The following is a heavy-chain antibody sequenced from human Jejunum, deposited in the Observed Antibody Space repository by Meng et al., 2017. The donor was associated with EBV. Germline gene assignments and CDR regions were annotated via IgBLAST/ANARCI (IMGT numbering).Heavy chain of an antibody. Sequence: QIPLVQFGAELKKPGGSGLVSAKASGYTFTNYDINLVRQAPGQGLEGMGWISAYNGNTNYAQKLQGRVTMTTDTSTSTAYMELRSLRSDDTAVYYCALPPESSGIWWFDPWGQGTRVTVAS. V-gene: IGHV1-18*01. CDR2: ISAYNGNT. CDR1: GYTFTNYD. CDR3: ALPPESSGIWWFDP. J-gene: IGHJ5*02. D-gene: IGHD3-10*01.